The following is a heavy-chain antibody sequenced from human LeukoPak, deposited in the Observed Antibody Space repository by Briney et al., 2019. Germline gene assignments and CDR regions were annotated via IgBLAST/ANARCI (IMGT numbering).Heavy chain of an antibody. V-gene: IGHV4-34*01. D-gene: IGHD6-13*01. Sequence: SETLSLTCAVYGGSFGGYYWSWIRQPPGKGLEWIGEINHSGSTNYNPSLKSRVTISVDTSKNQFSLKLSSVTAADTAVYYCARGYSSSWGYYGMDVWGQGTTVTVSS. CDR1: GGSFGGYY. J-gene: IGHJ6*02. CDR2: INHSGST. CDR3: ARGYSSSWGYYGMDV.